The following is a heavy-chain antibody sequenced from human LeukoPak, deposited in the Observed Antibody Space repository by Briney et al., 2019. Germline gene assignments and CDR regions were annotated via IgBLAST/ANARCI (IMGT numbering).Heavy chain of an antibody. D-gene: IGHD4-17*01. J-gene: IGHJ4*02. V-gene: IGHV4-38-2*02. Sequence: SETLSLTCTVSGYSITSAYYWGWIRQPPGKGLEWIGSIYYSGSTYYNPSLKSRVTISVDTSKNQFSLKLSSVTAADTAVYYCARSTTVTSFDYWGQGTLVTVSS. CDR3: ARSTTVTSFDY. CDR1: GYSITSAYY. CDR2: IYYSGST.